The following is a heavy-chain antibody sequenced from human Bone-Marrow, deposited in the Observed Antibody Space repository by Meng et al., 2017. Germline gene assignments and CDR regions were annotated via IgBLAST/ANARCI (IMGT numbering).Heavy chain of an antibody. V-gene: IGHV3-23*01. CDR2: ISGSGGST. CDR1: GFTFSSYA. CDR3: AKDPSSYCSSTSCYAGDY. D-gene: IGHD2-2*01. Sequence: GESLKISCAASGFTFSSYAMSWVRQAPGKGLEWVSAISGSGGSTYYVDSVKGRFTISRDNSKNTLYLQMNSLRAEDTAVYYCAKDPSSYCSSTSCYAGDYWGQGTRVTVSS. J-gene: IGHJ4*02.